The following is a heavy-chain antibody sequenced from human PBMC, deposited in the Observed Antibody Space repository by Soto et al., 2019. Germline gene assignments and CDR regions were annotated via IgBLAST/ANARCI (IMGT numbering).Heavy chain of an antibody. CDR2: TSYDGGNN. V-gene: IGHV3-33*05. Sequence: QVQLVESGGGVVQPGTSLRLSCVGSGFTFRSYVIHWVRQAPGKGLEWVALTSYDGGNNFYGDSVKGRFTISRDNSRNTVELQMDSLRLEDTALYYCARWGTTGGLDVWGQGTLVSVFS. D-gene: IGHD3-16*01. CDR3: ARWGTTGGLDV. CDR1: GFTFRSYV. J-gene: IGHJ4*02.